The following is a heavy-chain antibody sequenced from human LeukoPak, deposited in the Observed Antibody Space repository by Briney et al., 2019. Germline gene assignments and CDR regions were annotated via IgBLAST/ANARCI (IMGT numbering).Heavy chain of an antibody. J-gene: IGHJ3*01. Sequence: GGSLRLSCAASGFAFANFAMSWVRQAPGKGLEWVSTMSGSGDWTYYADSVKGRFTISRDNSKNTLYLQMNSLRSEDTSVYYCAREVYSYALDALDLWGQKTMVTVSS. D-gene: IGHD2-2*01. CDR3: AREVYSYALDALDL. CDR1: GFAFANFA. CDR2: MSGSGDWT. V-gene: IGHV3-23*01.